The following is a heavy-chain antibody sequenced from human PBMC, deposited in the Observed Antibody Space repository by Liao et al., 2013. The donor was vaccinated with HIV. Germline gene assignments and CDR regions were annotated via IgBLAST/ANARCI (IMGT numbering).Heavy chain of an antibody. J-gene: IGHJ4*02. CDR3: ARDGGLLRQFDY. CDR1: GGSISSSSYY. Sequence: QVQLQESGPGLVKPSQTLSLTCTVSGGSISSSSYYWGWIRQPPGKGLEWIGSIYYSGSTYYNPSLKSRVTISVDTSKNQFSLKLSSVTAADTAVYYCARDGGLLRQFDYWGQGTLVTVSS. CDR2: IYYSGST. D-gene: IGHD2-15*01. V-gene: IGHV4-39*07.